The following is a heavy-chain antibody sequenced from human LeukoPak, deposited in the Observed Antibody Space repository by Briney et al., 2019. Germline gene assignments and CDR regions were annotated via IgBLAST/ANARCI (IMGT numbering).Heavy chain of an antibody. CDR3: AKDPRPYGGSTYYFDY. CDR2: IRYDGSNK. J-gene: IGHJ4*02. D-gene: IGHD5-12*01. CDR1: GFTFSSYG. Sequence: PGGSLRLSCAAPGFTFSSYGMHWVRQAPGKGLEWVAFIRYDGSNKYYAGSVKGRFTISRDNSKNTLYLQMNSLRAEDTAVYYCAKDPRPYGGSTYYFDYWGQGTLVTVSS. V-gene: IGHV3-30*02.